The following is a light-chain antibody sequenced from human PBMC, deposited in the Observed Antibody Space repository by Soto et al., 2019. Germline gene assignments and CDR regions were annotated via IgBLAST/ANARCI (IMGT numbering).Light chain of an antibody. Sequence: QSALTQPASVSGSPGQSITISCTGTSSDVGSYNLVSWYQQHPGKAPKLMIYEVSKRPSGVSNRFSGSKSGNTASLTISGLQADDEADYHCCSYTGSSTYVFGTGTKVTVL. CDR2: EVS. CDR1: SSDVGSYNL. V-gene: IGLV2-23*02. J-gene: IGLJ1*01. CDR3: CSYTGSSTYV.